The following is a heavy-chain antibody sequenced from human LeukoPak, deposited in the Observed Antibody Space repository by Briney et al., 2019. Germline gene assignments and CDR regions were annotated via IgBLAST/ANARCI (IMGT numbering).Heavy chain of an antibody. Sequence: SETLSLTCTVSGGSISSYYWSWIRQPPGKGLGWIGYIYYSGSTNYNPSLKSRVTISVDTSKNQSSLKQMSVTAADTAVYYCARHGRRSGLPYSSSWYIFRWFDTWGQGTLVTVSS. D-gene: IGHD6-13*01. V-gene: IGHV4-59*08. J-gene: IGHJ5*02. CDR3: ARHGRRSGLPYSSSWYIFRWFDT. CDR1: GGSISSYY. CDR2: IYYSGST.